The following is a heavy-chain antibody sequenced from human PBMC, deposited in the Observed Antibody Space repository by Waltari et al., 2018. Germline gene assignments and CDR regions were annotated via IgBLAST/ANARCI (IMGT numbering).Heavy chain of an antibody. CDR2: INHMRMT. D-gene: IGHD3-3*01. J-gene: IGHJ5*02. V-gene: IGHV4-34*01. CDR3: ARSGHYDFWSGYYPLSWFDP. Sequence: QVQLQQWGAGLLKPSETLSLTCAVYGGSFSGYYWSWIRQPPGKGLEWIGEINHMRMTNYNPSLKSRVTISVDTSRNQFSLKLSSVTAADTAVYYCARSGHYDFWSGYYPLSWFDPWGQGTLVTVSS. CDR1: GGSFSGYY.